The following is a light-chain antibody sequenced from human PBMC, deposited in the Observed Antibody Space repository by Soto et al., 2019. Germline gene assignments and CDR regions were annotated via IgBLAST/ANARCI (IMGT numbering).Light chain of an antibody. J-gene: IGKJ5*01. CDR2: EVS. Sequence: DVVMTQTPLSLSVAPGQPASISCKSSQSLLHITGETFLFWYLQKPGQSPQLLIYEVSTRVSGGPDRFSGSGSGTDFTLEISRVETDDVGIYYCMQGTQLPPTFGQGTRLGIE. CDR1: QSLLHITGETF. V-gene: IGKV2-29*03. CDR3: MQGTQLPPT.